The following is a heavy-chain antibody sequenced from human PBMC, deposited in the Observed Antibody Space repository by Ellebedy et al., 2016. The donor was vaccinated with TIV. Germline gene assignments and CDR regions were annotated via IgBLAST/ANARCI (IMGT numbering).Heavy chain of an antibody. J-gene: IGHJ4*02. Sequence: GESLKISCAASGFNFGGHAMKWVRQAPGKGLEWVSSIGSSAYTTHYADSVKGRFTISRDNSRNTLYLQMNSLRAEDTAVYYCAKGCGGSCYWEAYWGQGTLVTVSS. D-gene: IGHD2-15*01. V-gene: IGHV3-23*01. CDR2: IGSSAYTT. CDR3: AKGCGGSCYWEAY. CDR1: GFNFGGHA.